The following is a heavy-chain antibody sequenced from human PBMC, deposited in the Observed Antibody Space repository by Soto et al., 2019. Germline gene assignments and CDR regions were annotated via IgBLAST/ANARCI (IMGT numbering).Heavy chain of an antibody. CDR2: ISYDGTNK. J-gene: IGHJ6*02. CDR3: ARGEDYYYYYGMDV. Sequence: GGSQRLSCAASGFTFTNYAMHWVRQAPGKGLEWVAVISYDGTNKYYADSVKGRFTISRDNSKNTLDLQMNSLRGEDTAVYYCARGEDYYYYYGMDVWGQGTTVTVSS. CDR1: GFTFTNYA. V-gene: IGHV3-30-3*01.